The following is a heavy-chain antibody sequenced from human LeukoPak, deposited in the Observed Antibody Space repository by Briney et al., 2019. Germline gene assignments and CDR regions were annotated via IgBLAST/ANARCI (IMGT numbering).Heavy chain of an antibody. CDR2: FDPEDGET. Sequence: ASVKVSCKVSGYTLTELSMHWVRQAPGKGLEWMGGFDPEDGETIYAQKFQGRVTMTEDTSTDTAYMELSSLRSEDTAVYYCATDSGDSSGWYASDAFDIWGQGTMVTVSS. J-gene: IGHJ3*02. V-gene: IGHV1-24*01. CDR3: ATDSGDSSGWYASDAFDI. D-gene: IGHD6-19*01. CDR1: GYTLTELS.